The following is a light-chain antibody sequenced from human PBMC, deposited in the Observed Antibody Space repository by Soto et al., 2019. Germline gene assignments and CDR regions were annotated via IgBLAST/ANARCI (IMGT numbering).Light chain of an antibody. CDR3: QHRSNSPPTWT. V-gene: IGKV3-11*01. CDR1: QSIGPY. Sequence: EIVLTQSPATLSLSPGDRATLSCRASQSIGPYLAWYQQKAGQAPRLLIYDASNRATGIPPRFSGSGSGTDSTLTISSLEPEDFAVYFCQHRSNSPPTWTFGQGTKVEIK. J-gene: IGKJ1*01. CDR2: DAS.